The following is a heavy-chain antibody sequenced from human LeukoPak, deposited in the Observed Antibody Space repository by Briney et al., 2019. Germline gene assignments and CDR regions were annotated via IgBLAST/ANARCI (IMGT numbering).Heavy chain of an antibody. Sequence: PSETLSLTCTVSGGSISSYYWSWIRQPPGKGLEWIGYIYYSGSTNYNPSLKSRVTISVDTSKNQFSLKLSSVTAADTAVYYCARITCSGGSCCFDYWGQGTLVTVSS. V-gene: IGHV4-59*08. J-gene: IGHJ4*02. CDR2: IYYSGST. D-gene: IGHD2-15*01. CDR1: GGSISSYY. CDR3: ARITCSGGSCCFDY.